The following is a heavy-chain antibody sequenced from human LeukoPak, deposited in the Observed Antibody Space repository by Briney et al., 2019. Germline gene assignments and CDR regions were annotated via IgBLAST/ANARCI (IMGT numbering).Heavy chain of an antibody. Sequence: GGSLRLSCAASGFTVSSSYMNWVRQTPGKGLEWVSVIYSDGTTYYADSVKGRFTISRDNSKNTLYLQMNSLRAEDAAMYYCARNKRMTPNDAFDIWGQGTVVTVSS. V-gene: IGHV3-53*01. CDR1: GFTVSSSY. D-gene: IGHD2-15*01. CDR3: ARNKRMTPNDAFDI. J-gene: IGHJ3*02. CDR2: IYSDGTT.